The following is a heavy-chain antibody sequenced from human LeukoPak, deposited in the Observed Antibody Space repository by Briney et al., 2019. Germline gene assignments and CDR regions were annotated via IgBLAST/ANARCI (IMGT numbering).Heavy chain of an antibody. CDR1: GGSISSYF. J-gene: IGHJ6*02. V-gene: IGHV4-4*07. CDR2: LYTSGST. CDR3: ARDRVDSSGYYYYYGIDV. D-gene: IGHD3-22*01. Sequence: SETLSLTCTVSGGSISSYFWSWIRQPAGKGLEWIGRLYTSGSTNYNPSLKSRLTMSADTSKNQFSLNLRSVTAADTAIYYCARDRVDSSGYYYYYGIDVWGQGTAVTVSS.